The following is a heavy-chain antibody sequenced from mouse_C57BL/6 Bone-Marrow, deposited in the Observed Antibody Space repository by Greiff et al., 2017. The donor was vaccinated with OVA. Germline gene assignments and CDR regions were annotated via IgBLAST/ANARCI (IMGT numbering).Heavy chain of an antibody. CDR1: GFTFSSYG. D-gene: IGHD1-1*01. J-gene: IGHJ1*03. V-gene: IGHV5-6*01. CDR3: ARQVVATNWYFDV. Sequence: EVKLMESGGDLVKPGGSLKLSCAASGFTFSSYGMSWVRQTPDKRLEWVATISSGGSYTYYPDSVKGRFTISRDNAKNTLYLQMSSLKSEDTAMYYCARQVVATNWYFDVWGTGTTVTVSS. CDR2: ISSGGSYT.